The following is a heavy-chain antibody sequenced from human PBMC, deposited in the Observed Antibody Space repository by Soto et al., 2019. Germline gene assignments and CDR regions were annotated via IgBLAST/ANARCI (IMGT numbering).Heavy chain of an antibody. Sequence: QVQLQESGPGLVKPSETLSLTCTVSGGSVSSDSYHWGWIPQPPGKGREWIVYIYHSGSTNYNPSLKSRVTISVDTSTNQFSLSLTSVTAADTAVYYCARLSAAWFDPWGQGTLVTVAS. D-gene: IGHD6-19*01. CDR1: GGSVSSDSYH. J-gene: IGHJ5*02. CDR2: IYHSGST. CDR3: ARLSAAWFDP. V-gene: IGHV4-61*01.